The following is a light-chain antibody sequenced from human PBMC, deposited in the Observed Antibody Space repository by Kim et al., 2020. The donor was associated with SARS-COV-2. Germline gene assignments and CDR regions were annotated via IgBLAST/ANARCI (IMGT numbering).Light chain of an antibody. Sequence: SYELTQPPSVSVAPGKTARITCGGNDIGSKSVHWYQQMSGQAPVLVIYYDSDRPSGIPERFSGSNSGNTATLTISRVEAEDEADYYCQVWDRSSDHYVFGTGTKVTVL. V-gene: IGLV3-21*04. J-gene: IGLJ1*01. CDR3: QVWDRSSDHYV. CDR2: YDS. CDR1: DIGSKS.